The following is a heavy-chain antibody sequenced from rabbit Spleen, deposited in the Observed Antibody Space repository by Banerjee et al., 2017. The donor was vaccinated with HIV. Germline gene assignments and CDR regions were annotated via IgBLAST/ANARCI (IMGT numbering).Heavy chain of an antibody. D-gene: IGHD5-1*01. V-gene: IGHV1S45*01. CDR3: ARDADGREDFNL. CDR2: IDVTKTGRT. CDR1: GLDFSTNYW. Sequence: QEQLEESGGDLVKPGASLTLTCKASGLDFSTNYWICWVRQAPGKGLEWIACIDVTKTGRTYFATWAKGRFTISKPSSTTVTLQMTSLTAADTATYFCARDADGREDFNLWGPGTLVTVS. J-gene: IGHJ4*01.